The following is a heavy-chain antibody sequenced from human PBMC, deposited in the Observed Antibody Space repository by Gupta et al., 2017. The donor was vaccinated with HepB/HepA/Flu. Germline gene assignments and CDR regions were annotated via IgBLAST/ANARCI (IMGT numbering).Heavy chain of an antibody. D-gene: IGHD2-2*01. CDR1: GGSISSSSSY. CDR3: ARTGDMVVVPAVDNWFDP. CDR2: IYYSGST. J-gene: IGHJ5*02. V-gene: IGHV4-39*01. Sequence: QLQLQESGPGLVTPSETLSLTCTVSGGSISSSSSYWGWIRQPPGKGLEWIGSIYYSGSTYYNPSLKSRVTISVDTSKNQFSLKLRSVTAADTAVYYCARTGDMVVVPAVDNWFDPWGQGTLVTVSS.